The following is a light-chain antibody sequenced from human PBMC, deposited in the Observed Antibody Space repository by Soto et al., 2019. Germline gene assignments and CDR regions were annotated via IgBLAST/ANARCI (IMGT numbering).Light chain of an antibody. Sequence: QSALTQPASVSGSPGQSITISCTGTSSDVGGYNYVSWYQQHPGKAPQLMIYDVSNRPSGVSTRFSGSKSANTASLTISGLQAEDEAGYYCSSYTSSSTRVFGTGTKVTVL. CDR3: SSYTSSSTRV. V-gene: IGLV2-14*01. CDR2: DVS. CDR1: SSDVGGYNY. J-gene: IGLJ1*01.